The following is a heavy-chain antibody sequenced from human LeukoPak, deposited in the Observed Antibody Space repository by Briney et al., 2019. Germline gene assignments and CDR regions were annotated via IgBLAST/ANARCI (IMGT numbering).Heavy chain of an antibody. CDR2: INPNSGGT. V-gene: IGHV1-2*02. CDR1: GYTFTSYG. D-gene: IGHD7-27*01. J-gene: IGHJ4*02. CDR3: ARGELGILPDY. Sequence: ASVKVSCKASGYTFTSYGISWVRQAPGQGLEWMGWINPNSGGTNYAQKFQGRVTMTRDTSISTAYMELSRLRSDDTAVYYCARGELGILPDYWGQGTLVTVSS.